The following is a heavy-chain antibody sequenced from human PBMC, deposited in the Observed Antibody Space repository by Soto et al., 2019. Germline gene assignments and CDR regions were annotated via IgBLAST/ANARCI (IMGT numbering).Heavy chain of an antibody. CDR3: NTFEGYRSGGSCGWH. J-gene: IGHJ1*01. V-gene: IGHV3-23*01. Sequence: PGGSLRLSCAASGFTFTNYAMNWVRQAPGKGLEWVSTITGGGGGRTNYADSVKGRFTISRDNSKNTLYLQMNSLRAEDTAVYYCNTFEGYRSGGSCGWHWCQGILVTVS. CDR2: ITGGGGGRT. D-gene: IGHD2-15*01. CDR1: GFTFTNYA.